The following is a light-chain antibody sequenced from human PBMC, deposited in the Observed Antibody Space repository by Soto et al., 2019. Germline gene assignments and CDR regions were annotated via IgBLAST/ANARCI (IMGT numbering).Light chain of an antibody. J-gene: IGKJ2*01. V-gene: IGKV3-20*01. CDR3: QLYGSSPPYT. CDR2: GAS. Sequence: EIVLTQSPGTLSLSPGERVTLSCRASQSVSIHYLAWYQQRPGQAPRLLIFGASNRATGIPDRFSGSGSGTDFTLTISRLEPADFAIYYCQLYGSSPPYTFGQGTYLEMK. CDR1: QSVSIHY.